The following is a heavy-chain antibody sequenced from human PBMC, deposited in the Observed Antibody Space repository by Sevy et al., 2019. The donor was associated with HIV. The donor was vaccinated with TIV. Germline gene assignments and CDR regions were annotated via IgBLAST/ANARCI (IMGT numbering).Heavy chain of an antibody. Sequence: GGSLRLSCAVSEFTFNNAWISWVRQAPGKGLEWVGRIKTKTDGGTTDYAAPVKGRFTISRDDSKNTLYLQMNSLKIEDTAVYYCATETYCSSTTCPGSFDYRGQGTLVTVSS. CDR1: EFTFNNAW. D-gene: IGHD2-2*01. V-gene: IGHV3-15*01. CDR2: IKTKTDGGTT. J-gene: IGHJ4*02. CDR3: ATETYCSSTTCPGSFDY.